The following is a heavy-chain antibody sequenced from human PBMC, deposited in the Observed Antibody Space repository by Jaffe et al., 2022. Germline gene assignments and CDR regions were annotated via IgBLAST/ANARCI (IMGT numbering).Heavy chain of an antibody. Sequence: QLQLQESGSGLVKPSQTLSLTCAVSGGSISSGGYSWSWIRQPPGKGLEWIGYIYHSGSTYYNPSLKSRVTISVDRSKNQFSLKLSSVTAADTAVYYCARASYDFWSGYYSYFDYWGQGTLVTVSS. D-gene: IGHD3-3*01. CDR3: ARASYDFWSGYYSYFDY. V-gene: IGHV4-30-2*01. CDR1: GGSISSGGYS. CDR2: IYHSGST. J-gene: IGHJ4*02.